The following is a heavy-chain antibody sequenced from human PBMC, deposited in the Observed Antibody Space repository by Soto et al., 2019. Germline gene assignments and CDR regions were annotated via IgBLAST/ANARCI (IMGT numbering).Heavy chain of an antibody. CDR2: IYYSGST. V-gene: IGHV4-61*01. J-gene: IGHJ3*02. D-gene: IGHD3-22*01. Sequence: PSETLSLTCTVSGGSVSSGSYYWSWIRQPPGKGLEWIGYIYYSGSTNYNPSLKSRVTISVDTSKNQFSLKLSSVTAADTAVYYCARGSYSSGYYLDAFDIWGQGTMVTV. CDR1: GGSVSSGSYY. CDR3: ARGSYSSGYYLDAFDI.